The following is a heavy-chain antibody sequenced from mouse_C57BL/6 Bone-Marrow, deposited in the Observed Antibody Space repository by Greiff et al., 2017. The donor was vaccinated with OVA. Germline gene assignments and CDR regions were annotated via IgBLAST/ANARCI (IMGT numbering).Heavy chain of an antibody. J-gene: IGHJ2*01. Sequence: VQLQQSGAELARPGASVKLSCKASGYTFTSYGISWVKQRTGQGLEWIGEISPRSGNTYYNEKFKGKATLTADKSSSTAYMELRSLTSEDSAVYFCAIDYGSSRYYFDYWGQGTTLTVSA. CDR3: AIDYGSSRYYFDY. CDR2: ISPRSGNT. D-gene: IGHD1-1*01. CDR1: GYTFTSYG. V-gene: IGHV1-81*01.